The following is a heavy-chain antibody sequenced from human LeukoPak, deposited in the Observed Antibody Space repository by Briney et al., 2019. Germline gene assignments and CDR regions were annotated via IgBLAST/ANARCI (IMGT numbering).Heavy chain of an antibody. CDR1: GYTFTGYY. Sequence: ASVKVSCKASGYTFTGYYMHWVRQAPGQGLEWMGWINPNSGGTNYAQKFQGWVTMIRDTSISTAYMELSRLRSDDTAVYYCARADGSGSFYGIDVWGQGTTVTVSS. CDR3: ARADGSGSFYGIDV. D-gene: IGHD3-10*01. CDR2: INPNSGGT. V-gene: IGHV1-2*04. J-gene: IGHJ6*02.